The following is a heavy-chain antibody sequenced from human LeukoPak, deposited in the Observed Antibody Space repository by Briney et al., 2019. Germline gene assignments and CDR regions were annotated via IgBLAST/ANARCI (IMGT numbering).Heavy chain of an antibody. Sequence: GGSLRLSCAASGFTLSSYAMHWVRHPAGKGLEWVSAIGTAGDTFYPGSVKGRFTISRENAKKSLFLQMNSLRAEDTAVYYCARQNTPHGNFDYWGQGTLVTVSS. CDR2: IGTAGDT. CDR1: GFTLSSYA. V-gene: IGHV3-13*01. D-gene: IGHD1-26*01. J-gene: IGHJ4*02. CDR3: ARQNTPHGNFDY.